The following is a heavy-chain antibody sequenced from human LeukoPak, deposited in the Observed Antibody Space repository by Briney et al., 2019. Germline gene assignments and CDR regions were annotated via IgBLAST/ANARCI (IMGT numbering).Heavy chain of an antibody. J-gene: IGHJ4*02. CDR2: IIPIFGTA. CDR3: ARDDFWSGYHRVPFDY. CDR1: GYTFTSYA. D-gene: IGHD3-3*01. V-gene: IGHV1-69*13. Sequence: SVKVSCKASGYTFTSYAISWVRQAPGQGLEWMGGIIPIFGTANYAQKFQGRVTITADESTSTAYMELSSLRSEDTAVYYCARDDFWSGYHRVPFDYWGQGTLVTVSS.